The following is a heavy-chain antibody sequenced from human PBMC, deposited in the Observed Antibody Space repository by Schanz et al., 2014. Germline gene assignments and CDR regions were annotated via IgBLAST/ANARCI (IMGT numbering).Heavy chain of an antibody. CDR3: TKGRTFRR. Sequence: QVQLVQSGAEVKKPGASVTVSSKASGYTFTSYDINWVRQATGQGLEWMGWMNSKTGNTGYAQRFQGRVTMTRNTSITTAYLELSSLRSGDTAVYYCTKGRTFRRWGQGTLVTVSS. D-gene: IGHD3-16*01. CDR1: GYTFTSYD. J-gene: IGHJ4*02. V-gene: IGHV1-8*01. CDR2: MNSKTGNT.